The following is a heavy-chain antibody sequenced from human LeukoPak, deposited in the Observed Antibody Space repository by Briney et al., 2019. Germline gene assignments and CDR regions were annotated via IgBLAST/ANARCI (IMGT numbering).Heavy chain of an antibody. D-gene: IGHD6-25*01. CDR1: GLTFDDYG. CDR3: ARPQTGGDALNI. CDR2: ISWNGGST. V-gene: IGHV3-20*04. J-gene: IGHJ3*02. Sequence: GGSLRLSCAASGLTFDDYGMSWVRQAPGKGLEWVSGISWNGGSTGYADSVKGRFTISRDNAKNSLYLQMNSLRAEDTALYYCARPQTGGDALNIWGQGTMVTVSS.